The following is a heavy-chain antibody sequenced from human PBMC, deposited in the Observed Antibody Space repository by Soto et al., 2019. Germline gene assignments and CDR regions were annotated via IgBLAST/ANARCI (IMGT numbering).Heavy chain of an antibody. CDR3: AKAYFVWSSEQPYYFDY. CDR2: ISGSGGRS. D-gene: IGHD3-16*01. V-gene: IGHV3-23*01. CDR1: GFTFSNYA. Sequence: EVQLLDCGGGLVQPGGSLRLSCAASGFTFSNYAMTWVRQGPGKGLEWVSGISGSGGRSYYADSVKGRFTISRDNSKSTGYLQMNSLRAEDTAVYYCAKAYFVWSSEQPYYFDYWGQGTLVTVSS. J-gene: IGHJ4*02.